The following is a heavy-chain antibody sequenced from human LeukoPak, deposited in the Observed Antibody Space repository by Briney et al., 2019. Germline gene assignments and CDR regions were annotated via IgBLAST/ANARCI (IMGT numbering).Heavy chain of an antibody. D-gene: IGHD1-26*01. CDR3: ARSRIVGATQXAXXX. J-gene: IGHJ1*01. CDR2: IIPIFGTA. Sequence: ASVKVSCKASGGTFSSYAISWVRQAPGQGLEWMGRIIPIFGTANYAQKFQGRVTITTDESTSTAYMELSSLRSEDTAVYYCARSRIVGATQXAXXXWGXXXLXT. CDR1: GGTFSSYA. V-gene: IGHV1-69*05.